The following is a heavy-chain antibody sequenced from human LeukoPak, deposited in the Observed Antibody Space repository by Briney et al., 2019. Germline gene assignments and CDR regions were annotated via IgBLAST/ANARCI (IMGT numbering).Heavy chain of an antibody. CDR3: ARVGRDPYGDYLGFDY. V-gene: IGHV1-18*01. CDR1: GYTFTSYG. D-gene: IGHD4-17*01. Sequence: ASVKVSCKASGYTFTSYGISWVRQAPGQGLEWMGWISAYNGNTNYAQKLQGRVTMTTDTSTSTAYMELRSLRSDDTAVYYCARVGRDPYGDYLGFDYWGQGTLVTVSS. CDR2: ISAYNGNT. J-gene: IGHJ4*02.